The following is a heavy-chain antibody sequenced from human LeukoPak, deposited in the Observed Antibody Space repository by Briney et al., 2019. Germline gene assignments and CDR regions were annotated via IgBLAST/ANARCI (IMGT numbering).Heavy chain of an antibody. CDR2: IRGSGGST. J-gene: IGHJ4*02. CDR1: RLMFSSYG. CDR3: AKNPDFGVWNCFDY. D-gene: IGHD3-16*01. Sequence: AGGSLTLSCAVSRLMFSSYGMGWVRQAPGKGLEWVTGIRGSGGSTYYADSVKGRFTISRDNSKNTLYLQMNSLRAEDTAVYYCAKNPDFGVWNCFDYWGQGTLVTVSS. V-gene: IGHV3-23*01.